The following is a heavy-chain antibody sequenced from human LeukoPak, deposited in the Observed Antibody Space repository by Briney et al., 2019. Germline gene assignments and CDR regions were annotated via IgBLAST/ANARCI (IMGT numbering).Heavy chain of an antibody. Sequence: PGGSLRLSCAASGFTFSSYAMSWVRQAPGKGLEWVSGISGSAGSTYYADSVKGRFTISRDNSKNTLYLQMNSLRVEDTAVYYCAKASRPDWNLDWFDPWGQGTLVTVSS. CDR2: ISGSAGST. CDR1: GFTFSSYA. V-gene: IGHV3-23*01. CDR3: AKASRPDWNLDWFDP. D-gene: IGHD1-7*01. J-gene: IGHJ5*02.